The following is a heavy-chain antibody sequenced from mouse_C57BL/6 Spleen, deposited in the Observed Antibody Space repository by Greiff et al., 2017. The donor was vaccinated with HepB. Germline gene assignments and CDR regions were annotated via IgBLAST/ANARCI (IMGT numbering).Heavy chain of an antibody. D-gene: IGHD1-1*01. CDR1: GYTFTDYN. CDR3: ASGNSRYGSSYDYAMDY. Sequence: EVQLQQSGPELVKPGASVKMSCKASGYTFTDYNMHWVKQSHGKSLEWIGYINPNNGGTSYNQKFKGKATLTVNKSSSTAYMELRSLTSEDSAVYYCASGNSRYGSSYDYAMDYWGQGTSVTVSS. V-gene: IGHV1-22*01. J-gene: IGHJ4*01. CDR2: INPNNGGT.